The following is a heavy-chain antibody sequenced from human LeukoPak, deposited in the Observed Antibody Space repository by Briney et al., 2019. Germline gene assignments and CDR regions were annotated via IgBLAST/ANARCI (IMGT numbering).Heavy chain of an antibody. CDR1: GYIFIGYY. CDR2: VNPNTGDT. V-gene: IGHV1-2*02. CDR3: ATTYCSDTICYTLRSNY. D-gene: IGHD2-2*02. Sequence: GASVKVSCKASGYIFIGYYIHWVRQAPGQGLEWMGWVNPNTGDTNYAQRFQGRVTMTRDTSINTAYMELSRLRSDDTAVYYCATTYCSDTICYTLRSNYWGQGTLVAVSS. J-gene: IGHJ4*02.